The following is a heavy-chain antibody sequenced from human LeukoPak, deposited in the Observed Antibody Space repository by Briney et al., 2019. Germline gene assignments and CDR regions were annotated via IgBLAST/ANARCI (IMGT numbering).Heavy chain of an antibody. D-gene: IGHD3-22*01. CDR3: ARANYYDSTGCYHDY. J-gene: IGHJ4*02. Sequence: SETLSLTCTVSGGSITGDPHYWTWIRQSAGEGLEWLGHVSASGRTTYNPSLKSRVAISVDTSKKKFFLRLDSVTAADTAVYHCARANYYDSTGCYHDYWGQGTLVTVSS. V-gene: IGHV4-61*09. CDR2: VSASGRT. CDR1: GGSITGDPHY.